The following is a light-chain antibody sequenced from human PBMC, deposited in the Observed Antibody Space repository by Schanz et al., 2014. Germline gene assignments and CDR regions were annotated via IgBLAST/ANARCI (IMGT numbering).Light chain of an antibody. CDR2: GAS. CDR1: QSVGDNY. V-gene: IGKV3-20*01. J-gene: IGKJ1*01. CDR3: QQYGRSLWT. Sequence: ETVLTQSPGTLSLSPGDRATLSCRASQSVGDNYLGWYQQKPGQAPRLLIYGASNRASGIPDRFSGSGSGTDFTLIIYRLEPEDFAVYYCQQYGRSLWTFGQGTKVEIK.